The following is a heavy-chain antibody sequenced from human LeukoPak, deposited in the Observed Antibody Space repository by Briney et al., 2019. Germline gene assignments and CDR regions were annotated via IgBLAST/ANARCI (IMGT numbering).Heavy chain of an antibody. J-gene: IGHJ4*02. D-gene: IGHD3-22*01. CDR3: ARDQSDSSGYYYFDY. CDR2: ISSSSSYI. V-gene: IGHV3-21*01. Sequence: AGGSLRLSCAASGFTFSSYSMNWVRQAPGKGLEWVSSISSSSSYIYYADSVKGRFTISRENAKNSLYLQMNSLRAEDTAVYYCARDQSDSSGYYYFDYWGQGTLVTVSS. CDR1: GFTFSSYS.